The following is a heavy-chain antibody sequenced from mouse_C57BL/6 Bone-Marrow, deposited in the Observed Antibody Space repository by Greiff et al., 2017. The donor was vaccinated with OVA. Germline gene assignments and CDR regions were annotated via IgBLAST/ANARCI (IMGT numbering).Heavy chain of an antibody. V-gene: IGHV5-4*01. CDR2: ISDGGSYT. D-gene: IGHD2-5*01. CDR1: GFTFSSYA. J-gene: IGHJ2*01. CDR3: ARDGIVTLDY. Sequence: EVQGVESGGGLVKPGGSLKLSCAASGFTFSSYAMSWVRQTPEKRLEWVATISDGGSYTYYPDNVKGRFTISRDNAKNNLYLQMSQLKSEDTAMYYGARDGIVTLDYWGQGTTLTVSS.